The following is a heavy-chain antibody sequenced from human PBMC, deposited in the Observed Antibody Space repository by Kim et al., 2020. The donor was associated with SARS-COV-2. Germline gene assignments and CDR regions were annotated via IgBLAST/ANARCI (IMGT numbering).Heavy chain of an antibody. Sequence: NGATKYTPSLKRRVPISADTSKNQFSLKLSSGTAADRAVYYCARLEVGLDYWGQGILVTVAS. CDR2: NGAT. D-gene: IGHD2-15*01. V-gene: IGHV4-59*01. J-gene: IGHJ4*02. CDR3: ARLEVGLDY.